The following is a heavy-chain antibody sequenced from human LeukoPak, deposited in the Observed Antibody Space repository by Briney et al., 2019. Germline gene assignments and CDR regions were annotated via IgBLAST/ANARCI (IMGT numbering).Heavy chain of an antibody. V-gene: IGHV1-46*03. CDR3: VREGGCSGGSCYRFDP. J-gene: IGHJ5*02. D-gene: IGHD2-15*01. CDR2: VTPSDGGT. CDR1: VYTFTNYF. Sequence: GASVKLSCKTSVYTFTNYFMHWVRQAPGQGLEWMGAVTPSDGGTNYAQKFQGRITMTRDTSTSTVYMDLSSLKPEDTAVYYCVREGGCSGGSCYRFDPWGQGALVTVSS.